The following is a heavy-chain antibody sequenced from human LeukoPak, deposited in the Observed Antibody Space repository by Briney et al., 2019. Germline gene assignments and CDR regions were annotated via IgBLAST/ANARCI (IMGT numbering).Heavy chain of an antibody. CDR2: INPNSGDT. CDR1: RYTFTGYY. J-gene: IGHJ4*02. V-gene: IGHV1-2*02. D-gene: IGHD3-16*01. Sequence: VASVKVSCKASRYTFTGYYMHWVRQATGQGLEWMGWINPNSGDTKYAQKFQGRVTMTRDTSISTAYMELSRLRSDDTAVYYCATQRGSYRWGTDFDYWGQGTLVTVSS. CDR3: ATQRGSYRWGTDFDY.